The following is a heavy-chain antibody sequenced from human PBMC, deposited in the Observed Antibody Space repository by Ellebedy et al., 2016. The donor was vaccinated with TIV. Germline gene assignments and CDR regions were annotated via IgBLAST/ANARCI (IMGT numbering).Heavy chain of an antibody. V-gene: IGHV4-39*07. J-gene: IGHJ5*02. Sequence: SETLSLTCTVSGGAVSSSAYSWGWIRQPPGKGLEWIGYIYYSGSTYYNPSLKSRITISVDTSKNQFSLKLSSVTAADTAMYYCARSISYYGSGKGGWFDPWGQGTLVTVSS. D-gene: IGHD3-10*01. CDR2: IYYSGST. CDR3: ARSISYYGSGKGGWFDP. CDR1: GGAVSSSAYS.